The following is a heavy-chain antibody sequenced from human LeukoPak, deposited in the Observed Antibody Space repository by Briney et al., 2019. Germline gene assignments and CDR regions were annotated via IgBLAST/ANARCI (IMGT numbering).Heavy chain of an antibody. CDR2: INHSGST. CDR3: ARDKAPPYCSGGSCSALDI. V-gene: IGHV4-34*01. CDR1: GGSFSGYY. D-gene: IGHD2-15*01. J-gene: IGHJ3*02. Sequence: SETLSLTCAVYGGSFSGYYWSWIRQPPGKGLEWIGEINHSGSTNYNPSLKSRVTISVDTSKNQFSLKLSSVTAADTAVYYCARDKAPPYCSGGSCSALDIWGQGTMVTVSS.